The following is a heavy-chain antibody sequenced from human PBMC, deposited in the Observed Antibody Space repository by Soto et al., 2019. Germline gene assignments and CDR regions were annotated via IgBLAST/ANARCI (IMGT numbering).Heavy chain of an antibody. V-gene: IGHV3-15*01. CDR3: ATRGPSRISAY. J-gene: IGHJ4*02. CDR1: GFSFTNAG. D-gene: IGHD2-2*01. Sequence: GGSLRLSCAASGFSFTNAGMSWVRQAPGKGPEWVGHIKTKTDGGTVFYAAPVKGRFTISRDDSKDTVYLQMDSLKTDDTAVYYCATRGPSRISAYWGQGTLVTVSS. CDR2: IKTKTDGGTV.